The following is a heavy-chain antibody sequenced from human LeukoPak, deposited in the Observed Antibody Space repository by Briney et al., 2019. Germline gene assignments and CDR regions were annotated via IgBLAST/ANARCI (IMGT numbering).Heavy chain of an antibody. CDR2: INPNSGGT. CDR3: ARDTLWNYYGSGSYSYFDY. Sequence: ASVKVSCKASGYTFTGYYIRWVRQAPGQGLEWMGWINPNSGGTNYAQKFQGRVTMTRDTSINTAYMELSRLRSDDTAVYYCARDTLWNYYGSGSYSYFDYWGQGTLVTVSS. V-gene: IGHV1-2*02. D-gene: IGHD3-10*01. CDR1: GYTFTGYY. J-gene: IGHJ4*02.